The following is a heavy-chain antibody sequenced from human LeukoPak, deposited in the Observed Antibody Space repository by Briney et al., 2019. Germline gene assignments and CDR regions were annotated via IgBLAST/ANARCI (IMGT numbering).Heavy chain of an antibody. D-gene: IGHD2-2*01. J-gene: IGHJ4*02. CDR2: SSSNGRST. CDR1: GFTFSSLP. Sequence: KPGGSLRLSCSASGFTFSSLPMHWVRQAPGKGLEYVSGSSSNGRSTYYADSAKGGFIISRDNSKNTLYLQMSSLRPEDTAMYYCVRAPRYCSSTSCYGDYWGQGTLVTVSS. V-gene: IGHV3-64D*06. CDR3: VRAPRYCSSTSCYGDY.